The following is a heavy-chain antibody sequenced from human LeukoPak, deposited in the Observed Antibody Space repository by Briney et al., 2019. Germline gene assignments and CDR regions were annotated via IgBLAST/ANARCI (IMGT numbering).Heavy chain of an antibody. V-gene: IGHV3-30*01. CDR3: AKSANSGSYYRGYFDY. CDR1: GFTFSSYA. Sequence: GRSLRLSCAASGFTFSSYAMHWVRQAPGKGLEWVAVISYDGSNKYYADSVKGRFTISRDNSKNTLYLQMNSLRAEDTAVYYCAKSANSGSYYRGYFDYWGQGTLVTVSS. CDR2: ISYDGSNK. D-gene: IGHD3-10*01. J-gene: IGHJ4*02.